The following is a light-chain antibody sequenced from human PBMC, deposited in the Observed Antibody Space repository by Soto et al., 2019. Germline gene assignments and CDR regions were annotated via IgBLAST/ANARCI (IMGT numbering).Light chain of an antibody. J-gene: IGLJ1*01. CDR1: SSNIGNNY. CDR3: GTWDSSLSAPL. Sequence: QSVLTQPPSVSAAPGQKVTISCSGSSSNIGNNYVSWYQQLPGTAPKLLIYDNNKRPSGIPDRISGSKSGTSATLGITGLQTGDEADYYCGTWDSSLSAPLFGTGTKVTVL. CDR2: DNN. V-gene: IGLV1-51*01.